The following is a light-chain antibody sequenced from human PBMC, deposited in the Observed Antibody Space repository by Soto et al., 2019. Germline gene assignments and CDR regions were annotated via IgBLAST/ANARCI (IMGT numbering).Light chain of an antibody. CDR1: SSDVGGYNY. CDR2: EVT. J-gene: IGLJ1*01. V-gene: IGLV2-14*01. CDR3: GSITSSTTSV. Sequence: SALTQPASVSGSPGQSITISCTGSSSDVGGYNYVSWYQHHPGKAPKLMIYEVTNRPSGVSDRFSGSKSGNTASLTISGLQTEDEADYYCGSITSSTTSVFGTGTKVTAL.